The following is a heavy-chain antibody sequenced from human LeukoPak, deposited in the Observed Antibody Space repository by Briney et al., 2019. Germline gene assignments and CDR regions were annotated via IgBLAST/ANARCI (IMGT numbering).Heavy chain of an antibody. Sequence: ASVKVSCKASGYTFTGYYMHWVRQAPGQGLEWMGWINPNSGGTNYAQKFQGRVTMTRDTSISTAYMELSRLRSDDTAMYYCARKEYCSSTSCYHNWFDPWGQGTLVTVSS. J-gene: IGHJ5*02. CDR2: INPNSGGT. CDR3: ARKEYCSSTSCYHNWFDP. V-gene: IGHV1-2*02. D-gene: IGHD2-2*01. CDR1: GYTFTGYY.